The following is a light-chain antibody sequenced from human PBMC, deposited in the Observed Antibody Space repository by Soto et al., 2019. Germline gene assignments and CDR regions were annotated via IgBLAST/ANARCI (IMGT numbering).Light chain of an antibody. CDR3: QQYDSFPLT. J-gene: IGKJ4*01. V-gene: IGKV1-16*01. Sequence: DIQMTQSPSSLSASVGDRVNITCRASQGISHYLAWYQQKPGKVPKSLIYAASSLQSGVPSRFSGSGSGADFTLTINSLQPEDFASYYCQQYDSFPLTFGGGTRVEIK. CDR2: AAS. CDR1: QGISHY.